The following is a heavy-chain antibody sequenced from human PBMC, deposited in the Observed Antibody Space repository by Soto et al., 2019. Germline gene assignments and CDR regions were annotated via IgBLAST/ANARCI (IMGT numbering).Heavy chain of an antibody. CDR1: GFTFSSYG. D-gene: IGHD6-6*01. CDR2: ISYDGSNK. J-gene: IGHJ4*02. CDR3: AKDGGRSASYFDS. Sequence: QVQLVESGGGVVQPGRSLRLSCAASGFTFSSYGMHWVRQAPGKGLEWVAVISYDGSNKYYADSVKGRFTISRDNSKNTLYLQMNSLRGEDTAVYYCAKDGGRSASYFDSWGQGTLVTVSA. V-gene: IGHV3-30*18.